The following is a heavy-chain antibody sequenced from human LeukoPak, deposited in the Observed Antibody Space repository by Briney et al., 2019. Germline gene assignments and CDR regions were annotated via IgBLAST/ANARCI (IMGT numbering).Heavy chain of an antibody. D-gene: IGHD5-24*01. CDR1: GGSFSGYY. J-gene: IGHJ4*02. CDR3: ARGSRRRYYFDY. V-gene: IGHV4-34*01. Sequence: SETLSLTCAVYGGSFSGYYWSWIRQPPGKGLEWIGEINHSGSTNYNPSLKSRVTISVDTSKNQFSLKLSSVTAADTAVYYCARGSRRRYYFDYWGQGTLATVSS. CDR2: INHSGST.